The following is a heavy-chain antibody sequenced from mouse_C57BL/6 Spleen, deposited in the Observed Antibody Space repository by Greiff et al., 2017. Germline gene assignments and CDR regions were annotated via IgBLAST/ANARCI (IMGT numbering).Heavy chain of an antibody. CDR2: ISGGGGNT. CDR3: ARQGDYGSRGYFDY. CDR1: GFTFSSYT. D-gene: IGHD1-1*01. Sequence: TLVESGGGLVKPGGSLKLSCAASGFTFSSYTMSWVRQTPEKRLEWVATISGGGGNTYYPDSVKGRFTISRDNAKNTLYLQMSSLRSEDTSLYYCARQGDYGSRGYFDYWGQGTTLTVSS. J-gene: IGHJ2*01. V-gene: IGHV5-9*01.